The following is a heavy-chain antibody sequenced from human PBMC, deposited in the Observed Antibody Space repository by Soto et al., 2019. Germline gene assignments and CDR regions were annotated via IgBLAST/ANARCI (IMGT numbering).Heavy chain of an antibody. CDR3: ARVRARYSGSYYASGTVEY. J-gene: IGHJ4*02. CDR1: GGTFSSYA. Sequence: SVKVSCKASGGTFSSYAIRCVRQAPGQGLEWMGGIIPIFGTANYAQKFQGRVTITADESTSTAYMELSSLRSEDTAVYYCARVRARYSGSYYASGTVEYWGQGTRVTVSS. V-gene: IGHV1-69*13. D-gene: IGHD1-26*01. CDR2: IIPIFGTA.